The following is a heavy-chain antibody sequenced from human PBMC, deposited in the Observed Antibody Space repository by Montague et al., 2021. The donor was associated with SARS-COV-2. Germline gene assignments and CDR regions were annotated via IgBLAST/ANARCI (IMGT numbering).Heavy chain of an antibody. CDR1: GGSIITGSNFY. CDR3: ARDYYDSTGLNWFDP. V-gene: IGHV4-61*02. J-gene: IGHJ5*02. CDR2: IHSSGGT. D-gene: IGHD3-22*01. Sequence: TLSLTCAVSGGSIITGSNFYWGWIRQSAGKRLEWIGRIHSSGGTNYNPSLTSRLTMSVDSSANQFSLKLTSVTAADTAVYYCARDYYDSTGLNWFDPWGQGLLVTVSS.